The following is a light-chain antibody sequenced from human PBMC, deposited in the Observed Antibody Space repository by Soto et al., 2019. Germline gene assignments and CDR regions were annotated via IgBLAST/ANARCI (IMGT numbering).Light chain of an antibody. J-gene: IGKJ2*01. CDR1: QTVASN. V-gene: IGKV3-15*01. CDR2: GAS. Sequence: EIVMTQSPASLSVSPGDGATLSCSASQTVASNLAWYQQKPGQGLRLLIHGASTRAAGVPARFSGSGSGTDFTLTISSLQSEDFAVYYCQQYHNWPPQYTFGQGKKLQIK. CDR3: QQYHNWPPQYT.